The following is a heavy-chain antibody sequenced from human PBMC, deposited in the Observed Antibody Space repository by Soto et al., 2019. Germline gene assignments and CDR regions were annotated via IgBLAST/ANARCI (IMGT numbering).Heavy chain of an antibody. J-gene: IGHJ6*02. V-gene: IGHV3-21*06. Sequence: GGSLRLSCAASGFTFRSYTMNWVRQAPGKGLEWVSSISSSNSDTYYADSVKGRFTISRDNAKNSVDLQMNTLGAEDTALYYCARVLDPTVTSHYYYYGLDVWGPGTAVTVSS. CDR2: ISSSNSDT. D-gene: IGHD4-4*01. CDR1: GFTFRSYT. CDR3: ARVLDPTVTSHYYYYGLDV.